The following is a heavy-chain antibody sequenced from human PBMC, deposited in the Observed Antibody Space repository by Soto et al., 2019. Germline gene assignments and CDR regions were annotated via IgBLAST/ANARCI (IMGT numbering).Heavy chain of an antibody. V-gene: IGHV1-8*01. D-gene: IGHD2-2*01. CDR2: MNPNSGNT. CDR3: ASRVVVPAVDWFET. Sequence: ASVKVSCKASGYTFTSYDINWVRQATGQGLEWMGWMNPNSGNTGYAQKFQGRVTMTRNTSIGTAYMELSSLRSEDTSVYYCASRVVVPAVDWFETWCQGTLVTVSS. CDR1: GYTFTSYD. J-gene: IGHJ5*02.